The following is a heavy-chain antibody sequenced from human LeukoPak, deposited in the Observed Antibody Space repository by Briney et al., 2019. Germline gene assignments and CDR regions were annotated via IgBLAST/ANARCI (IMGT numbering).Heavy chain of an antibody. Sequence: GGSLRLSCAASGFTFSSYGMHWVRQAPGKGLECVAVIWYDGSNKYYADSVKGRFTISRDNSKNTLYLQMNSLRAEDTAVYYCARSRPFSVATFDYWGQGTLVTVSS. V-gene: IGHV3-33*01. J-gene: IGHJ4*02. D-gene: IGHD5-12*01. CDR2: IWYDGSNK. CDR1: GFTFSSYG. CDR3: ARSRPFSVATFDY.